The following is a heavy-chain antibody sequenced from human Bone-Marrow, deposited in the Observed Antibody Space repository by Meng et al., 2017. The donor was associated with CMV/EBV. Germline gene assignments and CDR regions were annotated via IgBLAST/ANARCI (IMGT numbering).Heavy chain of an antibody. CDR1: NRAA. Sequence: NRAAWNWIRKSPSRGLEWLGRTYYRSKWYNDYAVSVKSRITINPDTSKNQFSLQLNSVTPEDTAVYYCARDRPLCSSTSCFRDWFDPWGQGTLVTVSS. J-gene: IGHJ5*02. CDR3: ARDRPLCSSTSCFRDWFDP. CDR2: TYYRSKWYN. V-gene: IGHV6-1*01. D-gene: IGHD2-2*01.